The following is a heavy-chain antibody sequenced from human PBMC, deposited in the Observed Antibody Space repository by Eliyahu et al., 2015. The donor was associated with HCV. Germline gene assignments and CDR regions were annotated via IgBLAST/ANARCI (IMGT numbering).Heavy chain of an antibody. J-gene: IGHJ4*02. CDR2: IGATT. V-gene: IGHV3-15*01. CDR3: AADVPNEGVYVPIDF. Sequence: EVQLVESGGGLLKPGGSXRLSCAASXFPFSKAWMIWVXQAXGKGLEWVALIGATTRYAAPVKGRFTISRDDSKSTLYLHMSSLRTEDTAVYYCAADVPNEGVYVPIDFWGQGTLVTVSS. D-gene: IGHD5/OR15-5a*01. CDR1: XFPFSKAW.